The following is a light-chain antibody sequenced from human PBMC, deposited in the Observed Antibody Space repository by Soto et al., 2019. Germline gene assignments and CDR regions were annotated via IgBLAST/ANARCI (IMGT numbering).Light chain of an antibody. J-gene: IGLJ2*01. CDR2: EVS. Sequence: QSALTQPPSASGSPGQSVTISCTGTSSDVGGYNYVSWYQQHPGKAPKLMISEVSKRPSGVPDRFSGSKSGNTASLTVSGLQAEDEPVNYCSSFAGNNNLVFGGGTKMTVL. CDR3: SSFAGNNNLV. CDR1: SSDVGGYNY. V-gene: IGLV2-8*01.